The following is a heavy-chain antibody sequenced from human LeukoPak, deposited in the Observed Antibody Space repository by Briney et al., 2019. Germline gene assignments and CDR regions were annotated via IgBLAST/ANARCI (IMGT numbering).Heavy chain of an antibody. Sequence: AGGSLRLSCAASGSTFSTDAMHWVRQAPGKGLEWVSSISSSSSYIYYADSVKGRFTISRDNAKNSLYLQMNSLRAEDTAVYYCAELGITMIGGVWGKGTTVTISS. D-gene: IGHD3-10*02. CDR3: AELGITMIGGV. V-gene: IGHV3-21*01. CDR1: GSTFSTDA. CDR2: ISSSSSYI. J-gene: IGHJ6*04.